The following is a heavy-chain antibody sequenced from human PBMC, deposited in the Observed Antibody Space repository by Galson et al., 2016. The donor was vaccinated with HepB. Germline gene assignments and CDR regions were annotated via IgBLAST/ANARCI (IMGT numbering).Heavy chain of an antibody. V-gene: IGHV3-9*01. J-gene: IGHJ4*02. CDR2: IGWNRDGI. Sequence: SLRLSCAASGFTFDDHAMHWVRQAPGKGLEWVSCIGWNRDGIGYADSVKGRFTISRDNAKNSLYLQMNSLRPDDTALYYCAKDLGRGRIRYLDDWGQGTLVTVSS. CDR1: GFTFDDHA. CDR3: AKDLGRGRIRYLDD. D-gene: IGHD3-9*01.